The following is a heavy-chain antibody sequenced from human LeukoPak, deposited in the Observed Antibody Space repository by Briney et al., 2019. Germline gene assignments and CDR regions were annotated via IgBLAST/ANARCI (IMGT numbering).Heavy chain of an antibody. Sequence: GGSLRLSCAVSGFTFSNFEMNWVRQAPGTGLEWVSYISIVDTTIYYADSVKGRFTISRDNAERSLYLQMNGLRAEDSAVYYCARGPYPGSMFLDHWGQGTLVTVSS. D-gene: IGHD3-10*02. J-gene: IGHJ4*02. CDR1: GFTFSNFE. CDR3: ARGPYPGSMFLDH. V-gene: IGHV3-48*03. CDR2: ISIVDTTI.